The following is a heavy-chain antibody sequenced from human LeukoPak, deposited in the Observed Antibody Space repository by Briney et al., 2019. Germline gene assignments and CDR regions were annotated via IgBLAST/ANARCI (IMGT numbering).Heavy chain of an antibody. V-gene: IGHV3-74*01. Sequence: GGALRLSCAASGFTFSTYWMHWVRQAPGKGLGWFSRMNSDVSSTSYADSVNGRFTISRDNANHSLYLQMNNLRAEDTAVYYCARDRGYAFDIWGQGTMVTVSS. D-gene: IGHD5-12*01. CDR1: GFTFSTYW. CDR3: ARDRGYAFDI. J-gene: IGHJ3*02. CDR2: MNSDVSST.